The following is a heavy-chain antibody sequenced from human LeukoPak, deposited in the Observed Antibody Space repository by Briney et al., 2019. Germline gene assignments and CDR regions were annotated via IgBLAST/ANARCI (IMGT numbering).Heavy chain of an antibody. CDR2: ISYDGSNK. CDR1: GFTFSSYA. V-gene: IGHV3-30-3*01. D-gene: IGHD2-2*02. J-gene: IGHJ3*02. Sequence: GRSLRLSCAASGFTFSSYAMHWVRQAPGKGLEWVAVISYDGSNKYYADSVKGRFTISRDNSKNTLYLQMNSLRAEDTAVYYCASLRYCSSTSCYTTDAFDIWGQGTMVTVSS. CDR3: ASLRYCSSTSCYTTDAFDI.